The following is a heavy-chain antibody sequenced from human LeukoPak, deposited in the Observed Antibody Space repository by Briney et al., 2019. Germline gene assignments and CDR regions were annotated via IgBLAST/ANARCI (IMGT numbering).Heavy chain of an antibody. D-gene: IGHD3-22*01. J-gene: IGHJ6*02. CDR3: ARDDYDSSGYYGRKYYYGMDV. CDR2: ISANDGNT. V-gene: IGHV1-18*01. CDR1: GYTFTSYG. Sequence: ASVKVSCKASGYTFTSYGISWVRQAPGQGLEWMGWISANDGNTDYPQMLQGRVTMTTDTSTSTAYMELRSLRSDDTAVYYCARDDYDSSGYYGRKYYYGMDVWGQGTTVTVSS.